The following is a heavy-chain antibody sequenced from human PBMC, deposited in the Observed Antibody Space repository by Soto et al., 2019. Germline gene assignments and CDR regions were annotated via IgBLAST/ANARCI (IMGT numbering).Heavy chain of an antibody. CDR3: ARAALRFGELFY. J-gene: IGHJ4*02. CDR2: IYHSGST. V-gene: IGHV4-38-2*01. Sequence: PSETLSLTCAVSGYSISSDYYWGWIRQPPGKGLEWIGSIYHSGSTYYNPSLKSRVTISVDTSKNQFSLKLSSVTAADTAVYYCARAALRFGELFYWGQGTLVTVSS. D-gene: IGHD3-10*01. CDR1: GYSISSDYY.